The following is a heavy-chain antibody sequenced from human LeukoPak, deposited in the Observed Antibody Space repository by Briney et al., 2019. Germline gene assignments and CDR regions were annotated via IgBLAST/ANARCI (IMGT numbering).Heavy chain of an antibody. CDR3: AKGGLYSPLVPEMDV. D-gene: IGHD3-10*01. V-gene: IGHV3-43*01. CDR2: ISWDGGFT. CDR1: GFMFDDYS. J-gene: IGHJ6*04. Sequence: PGGSLRLSCAASGFMFDDYSLFWVRQAPGKGLAWVSLISWDGGFTYYEDSVKGRFTISRDNRKNSLFLQMNSLRTADTGMYYCAKGGLYSPLVPEMDVWGKGTTVTVSP.